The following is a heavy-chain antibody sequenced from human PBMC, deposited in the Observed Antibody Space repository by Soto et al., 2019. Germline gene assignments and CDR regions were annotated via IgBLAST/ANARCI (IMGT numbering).Heavy chain of an antibody. CDR1: GYTFTSYG. CDR3: ARDQMLWFGELYSWFDP. J-gene: IGHJ5*02. V-gene: IGHV1-18*01. Sequence: GASVKVSCKASGYTFTSYGISWVRQAPGQGLEWMGWISAYNGNTNYAQKLQGRVTMTTDTSTSTAYMELRSLRSDDTAVYYCARDQMLWFGELYSWFDPWGQGTLVTVSS. D-gene: IGHD3-10*01. CDR2: ISAYNGNT.